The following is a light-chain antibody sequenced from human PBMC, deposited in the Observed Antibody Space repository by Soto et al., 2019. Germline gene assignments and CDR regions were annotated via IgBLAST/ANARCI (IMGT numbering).Light chain of an antibody. CDR2: GAS. V-gene: IGKV3-15*01. CDR1: QSVSSN. CDR3: KQYNNWPPIT. J-gene: IGKJ5*01. Sequence: EIVMTQSPATLSVSPGERATLSCRASQSVSSNLAWYQQKPGQAPRLLIYGASARATGIPARVTGSGSGTEFTLTISSLQSEDFAVYYCKQYNNWPPITFGQGTRLEIK.